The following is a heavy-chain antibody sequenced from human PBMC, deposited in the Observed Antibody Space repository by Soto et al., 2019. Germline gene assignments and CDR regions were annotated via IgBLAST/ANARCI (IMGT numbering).Heavy chain of an antibody. CDR1: GYSFTSYW. V-gene: IGHV5-51*01. Sequence: GESLKISCKVSGYSFTSYWIGWVRQMPGKGLEWMGIIYPGDSDTRYSPSFQGQVTISADNSKKTLYLQMTSLRADDTAVYYCARDSSGVTYRAPADSWGQGTLVTVSS. D-gene: IGHD3-10*01. J-gene: IGHJ5*02. CDR2: IYPGDSDT. CDR3: ARDSSGVTYRAPADS.